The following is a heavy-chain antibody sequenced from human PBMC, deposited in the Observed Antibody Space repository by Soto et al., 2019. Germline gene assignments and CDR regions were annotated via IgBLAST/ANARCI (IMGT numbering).Heavy chain of an antibody. CDR2: ISGIRDYI. D-gene: IGHD3-22*01. V-gene: IGHV3-21*06. J-gene: IGHJ4*02. CDR3: AREGVHNYNEYYFDY. CDR1: GFTFSYYA. Sequence: VGSLRLSCAASGFTFSYYALHWVRRAPGKGLEWVSSISGIRDYIRYADSVKGRFTISRDNAKTSLYLQMNSLTAEDTAVYYCAREGVHNYNEYYFDYWGQGTLVTVSS.